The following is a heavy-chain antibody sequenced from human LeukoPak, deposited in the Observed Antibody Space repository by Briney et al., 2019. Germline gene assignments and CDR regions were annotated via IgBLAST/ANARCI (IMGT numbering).Heavy chain of an antibody. CDR3: VRHVYNIGWIYYFDD. V-gene: IGHV4-39*01. J-gene: IGHJ4*02. Sequence: PSETLSLTCTVSGDSISTSTHYWGWIRQPPGKGLEWIGSSYYSGSTYYNPSLKSRVTISVDTSKNQFSLKLSSVSAADTALYYCVRHVYNIGWIYYFDDWGQGTLVTVSS. CDR2: SYYSGST. D-gene: IGHD6-19*01. CDR1: GDSISTSTHY.